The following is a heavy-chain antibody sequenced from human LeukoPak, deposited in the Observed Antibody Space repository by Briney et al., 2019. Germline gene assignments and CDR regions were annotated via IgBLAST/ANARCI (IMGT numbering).Heavy chain of an antibody. V-gene: IGHV3-33*06. CDR3: AKRDAKISGSDSFDI. Sequence: GGSLRLSCAASGFTFSRYGMHWVRQAPGKGREWVAVIWNDGSNEKYADSVKGRFTISRDNSENTLYLQMNSLRAEDTAMYYCAKRDAKISGSDSFDIWGQGTMVTVSS. D-gene: IGHD3-10*01. J-gene: IGHJ3*02. CDR2: IWNDGSNE. CDR1: GFTFSRYG.